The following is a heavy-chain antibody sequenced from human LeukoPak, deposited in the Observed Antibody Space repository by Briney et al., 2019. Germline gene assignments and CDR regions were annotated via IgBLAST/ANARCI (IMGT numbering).Heavy chain of an antibody. CDR3: ARAPYYYGSGSYYPNYFDY. Sequence: SETLSLTCAVYGGSFSGYYWSWIRQPPGKGLEWIGEINHSGSTNYNPSLKSRVTISVDTSKNQFSLKLSSVTAADTAVYYCARAPYYYGSGSYYPNYFDYWGQETLVTVSS. J-gene: IGHJ4*02. CDR2: INHSGST. CDR1: GGSFSGYY. V-gene: IGHV4-34*01. D-gene: IGHD3-10*01.